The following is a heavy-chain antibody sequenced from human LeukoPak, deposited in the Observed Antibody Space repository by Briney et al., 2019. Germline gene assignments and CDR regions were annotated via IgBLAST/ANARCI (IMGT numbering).Heavy chain of an antibody. CDR1: GFTLSSYW. V-gene: IGHV3-7*01. CDR2: IKYDGSEI. Sequence: QPGGSLRLSCAASGFTLSSYWMSWVRQAPGKGLEWVANIKYDGSEIDYVDSVKGRFTISRDNAKNSLYLQMNSLRAEDTAVYYCARDIAAPGLFSDYWGQGTLVTVSS. CDR3: ARDIAAPGLFSDY. D-gene: IGHD6-13*01. J-gene: IGHJ4*02.